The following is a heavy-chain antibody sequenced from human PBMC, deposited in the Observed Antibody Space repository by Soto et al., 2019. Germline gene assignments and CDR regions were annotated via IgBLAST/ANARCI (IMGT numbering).Heavy chain of an antibody. D-gene: IGHD3-22*01. V-gene: IGHV4-39*01. J-gene: IGHJ4*02. CDR3: VTNPGSAFYFELYYFHS. CDR2: IYFRGST. CDR1: YY. Sequence: YYWIRQRQTPERGLEWIGSIYFRGSTYDNPSLKSRVTISVNTSNNQFPLKHNSLTDTDTTAYYCVTNPGSAFYFELYYFHSWGKGLPISVSS.